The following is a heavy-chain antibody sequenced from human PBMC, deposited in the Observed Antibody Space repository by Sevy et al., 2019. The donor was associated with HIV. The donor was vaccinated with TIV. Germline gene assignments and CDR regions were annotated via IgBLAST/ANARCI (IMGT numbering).Heavy chain of an antibody. D-gene: IGHD3-22*01. CDR3: AKDSGISAQIVVALRY. Sequence: GGSLRLSCADSGVTFSSYAMSWVRQAPGKGLEWVSTISGHGGSTYYAGAVKGRFTISRDNSKKMVYLQMNSLRAEDTAEYYCAKDSGISAQIVVALRYWGQGTQVTVSS. V-gene: IGHV3-23*01. CDR2: ISGHGGST. CDR1: GVTFSSYA. J-gene: IGHJ4*02.